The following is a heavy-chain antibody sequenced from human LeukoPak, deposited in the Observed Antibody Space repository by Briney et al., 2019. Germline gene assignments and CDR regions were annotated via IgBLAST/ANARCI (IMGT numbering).Heavy chain of an antibody. CDR3: ARGPPPDFDY. Sequence: SETLSLTCTVAVGSISSGGYYWSWIRQPPGKGLEWIAYISAAGTTDYNPSLKSRVTMSVDTSKNQFSLKLSSVTAADTAVYYCARGPPPDFDYWGQGTLVTVST. CDR1: VGSISSGGYY. CDR2: ISAAGTT. J-gene: IGHJ4*02. V-gene: IGHV4-61*08.